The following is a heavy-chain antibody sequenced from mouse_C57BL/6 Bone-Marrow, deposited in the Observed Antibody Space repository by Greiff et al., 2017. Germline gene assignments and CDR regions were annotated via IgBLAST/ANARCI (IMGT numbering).Heavy chain of an antibody. CDR1: GFNIKDDY. Sequence: EVQLQQSGAELVRPGASVKLSCTASGFNIKDDYMHWVKQRPEQGLEWIGWIDPENGDTEYASKFQGKAPITADTSSNTAYLQLSSLTSEDTAVYYCTTIYYGYALFAYWGQGTLVTVSA. CDR3: TTIYYGYALFAY. V-gene: IGHV14-4*01. J-gene: IGHJ3*01. CDR2: IDPENGDT. D-gene: IGHD2-2*01.